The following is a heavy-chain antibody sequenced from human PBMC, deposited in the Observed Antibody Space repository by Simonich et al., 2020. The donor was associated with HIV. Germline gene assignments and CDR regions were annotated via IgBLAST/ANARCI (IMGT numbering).Heavy chain of an antibody. CDR2: VEPEEGET. V-gene: IGHV1-69-2*01. Sequence: EVQLVQSGAEVKKPGATVKISCKVSGNTFPDYSIHWVQQAPGEGLEWMGRVEPEEGETSYAEKCKGRVTITADTSTDTAYMELISLRSEDTAVYYCATVFEYSSSDGNWFDPWGQGTLVTVSS. D-gene: IGHD6-6*01. CDR1: GNTFPDYS. CDR3: ATVFEYSSSDGNWFDP. J-gene: IGHJ5*02.